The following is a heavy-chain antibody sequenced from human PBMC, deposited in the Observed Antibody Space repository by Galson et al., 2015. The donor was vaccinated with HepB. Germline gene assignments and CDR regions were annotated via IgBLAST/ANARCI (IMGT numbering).Heavy chain of an antibody. D-gene: IGHD4-17*01. J-gene: IGHJ2*01. CDR2: IYSGGST. V-gene: IGHV3-66*04. CDR3: ARHSMRDNYGEPFKVNWYFDL. CDR1: GFTVSSNY. Sequence: SLRLSCAASGFTVSSNYMSWVRQAPGKGLEWVSVIYSGGSTYYADSVKGRFTISRDNSKNTLYLQMNSLKASDTAMYYCARHSMRDNYGEPFKVNWYFDLWGRGTLVTVSS.